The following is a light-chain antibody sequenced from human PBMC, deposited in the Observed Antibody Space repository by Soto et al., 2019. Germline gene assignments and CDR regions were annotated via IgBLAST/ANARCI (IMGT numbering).Light chain of an antibody. CDR1: QSVSNNY. V-gene: IGKV3-20*01. CDR2: GAS. Sequence: VFTQSPGTLSLSPGEIATLSCRASQSVSNNYLALYKQQPGQAHRLLIYGASNRATGIPDRLSGSGSGTEFTPTISRLEPEDFALDDCQHYGSSGTFGQGTKVDIK. CDR3: QHYGSSGT. J-gene: IGKJ1*01.